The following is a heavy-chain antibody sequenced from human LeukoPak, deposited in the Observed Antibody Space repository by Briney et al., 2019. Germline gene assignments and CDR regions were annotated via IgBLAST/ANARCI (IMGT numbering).Heavy chain of an antibody. J-gene: IGHJ5*02. Sequence: GGSLRLSCAASGFTFSNYWMTWVRQAPGKGLEWVAHINQDGNKKYYVDSVKGRFTISRDNSKITLYLQMNSLRAEDTAVYYCAKAPDGSGYFRADWFDPWGQGTLVTVSS. V-gene: IGHV3-7*03. D-gene: IGHD3-22*01. CDR1: GFTFSNYW. CDR3: AKAPDGSGYFRADWFDP. CDR2: INQDGNKK.